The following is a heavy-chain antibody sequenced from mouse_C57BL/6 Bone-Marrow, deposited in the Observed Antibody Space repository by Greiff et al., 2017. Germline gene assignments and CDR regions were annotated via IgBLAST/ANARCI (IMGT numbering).Heavy chain of an antibody. V-gene: IGHV1-76*01. CDR1: GYTFTDYY. D-gene: IGHD2-5*01. Sequence: QVQLQQSGAELVRPGASVKLSCKASGYTFTDYYINWVKQRPGQGLEWIARIYPGSGNTYYNEKFKGKATLTAEKSSSTAYMQLSSLTSEDSAVYFCARWSYSNYVFDYWGQGTTLTVSS. CDR2: IYPGSGNT. CDR3: ARWSYSNYVFDY. J-gene: IGHJ2*01.